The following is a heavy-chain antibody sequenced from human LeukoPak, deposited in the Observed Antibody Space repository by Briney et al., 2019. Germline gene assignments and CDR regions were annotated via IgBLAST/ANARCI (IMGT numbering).Heavy chain of an antibody. V-gene: IGHV6-1*01. J-gene: IGHJ3*02. D-gene: IGHD3-3*01. CDR2: TYYRSKWYN. CDR1: GDSVSSNSAA. CDR3: ARDEPSITIFGVVTNDAFDI. Sequence: SQTLSLTCAISGDSVSSNSAAWNWIRQSPSRGLEWLGRTYYRSKWYNDYAVSVKSRITINPDTSKNQFSLQLNSVTPEDTAVYYCARDEPSITIFGVVTNDAFDIWGQGTMVTVSS.